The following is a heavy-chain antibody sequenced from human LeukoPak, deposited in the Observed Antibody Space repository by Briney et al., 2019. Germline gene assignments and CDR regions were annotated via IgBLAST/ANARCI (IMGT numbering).Heavy chain of an antibody. CDR3: ARNSKPPGWFDP. CDR1: GYTFTSYG. Sequence: ASVKVSCKASGYTFTSYGISWVRQPPGQGLEWMGWMSAYNGNTNYAQKLQGRVTMTTDTSTSTAYMELRSLRSDDTAVYYCARNSKPPGWFDPWGQGTLVTVSS. J-gene: IGHJ5*02. CDR2: MSAYNGNT. V-gene: IGHV1-18*01. D-gene: IGHD4-23*01.